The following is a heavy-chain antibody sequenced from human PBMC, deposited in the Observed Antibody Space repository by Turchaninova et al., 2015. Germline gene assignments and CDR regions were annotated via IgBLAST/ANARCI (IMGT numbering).Heavy chain of an antibody. Sequence: LVESGGGLVQPGGSLRLSCVASGFTFSSYNMNCVRRAPGKGLERLSFIGSEGSVIYYADSVKGRFIISRDNAKNSLYWQVNSLRVEDTAVYYCARDSPGYGALDIWGQGTMVTVSS. CDR2: IGSEGSVI. CDR3: ARDSPGYGALDI. CDR1: GFTFSSYN. D-gene: IGHD2-15*01. J-gene: IGHJ3*02. V-gene: IGHV3-48*04.